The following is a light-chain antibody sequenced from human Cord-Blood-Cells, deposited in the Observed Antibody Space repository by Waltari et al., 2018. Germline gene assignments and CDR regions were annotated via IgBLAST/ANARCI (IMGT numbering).Light chain of an antibody. CDR1: QSLLHSNGYNY. CDR2: LGS. CDR3: MLALQTSF. V-gene: IGKV2-28*01. J-gene: IGKJ4*01. Sequence: IVMTHSPLSLPVTPGKPASTSCRTSQSLLHSNGYNYLDWYLQKPGQSPLLLIYLGSNRASGVPDMFSGSVSGIDFTLKISRVESVYVGVYFCMLALQTSFFGGGTKLYFK.